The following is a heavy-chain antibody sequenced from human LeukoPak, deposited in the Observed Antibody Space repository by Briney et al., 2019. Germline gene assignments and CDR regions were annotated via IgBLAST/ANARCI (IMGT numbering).Heavy chain of an antibody. CDR3: AKLMVRGVIQTNHFDY. CDR1: EFTFSRYG. J-gene: IGHJ4*02. Sequence: GGPLRLSCAGSEFTFSRYGMHWVRQAPGKGLEWVAFIRYDGSNKYYADSVKGGFTISRDNSKNTLYLQMNSLRAEDTAVYYCAKLMVRGVIQTNHFDYWGQGTLVTVSS. D-gene: IGHD3-10*01. CDR2: IRYDGSNK. V-gene: IGHV3-30*02.